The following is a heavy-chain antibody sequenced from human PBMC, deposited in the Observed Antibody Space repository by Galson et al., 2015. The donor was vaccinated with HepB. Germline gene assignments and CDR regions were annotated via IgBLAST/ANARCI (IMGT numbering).Heavy chain of an antibody. CDR2: IWYDGSNK. J-gene: IGHJ6*02. D-gene: IGHD6-19*01. Sequence: SLRLSCAASGFTFSSYGMHWVRQAPGKGLEWVAVIWYDGSNKYYADSVKGRFTISRDNSKNTLYLQMNSLRAEDTAVYYCARDAGWQWLVGEGMDVWGQGTTVTVSS. V-gene: IGHV3-33*08. CDR1: GFTFSSYG. CDR3: ARDAGWQWLVGEGMDV.